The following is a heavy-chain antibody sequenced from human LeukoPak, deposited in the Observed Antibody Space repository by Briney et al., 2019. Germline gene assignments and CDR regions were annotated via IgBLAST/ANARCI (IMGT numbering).Heavy chain of an antibody. CDR1: GYTFTGYY. CDR3: ARERTTVFAFDI. V-gene: IGHV1-2*02. Sequence: ASVKVSCKASGYTFTGYYMHWVRQAPGQGLEWMGWISAYNGNTNYAQKFQGRVTMTRDTSISTAYMELSRLRSDNTAVYYCARERTTVFAFDIWGQGTMVTVSS. CDR2: ISAYNGNT. D-gene: IGHD4-17*01. J-gene: IGHJ3*02.